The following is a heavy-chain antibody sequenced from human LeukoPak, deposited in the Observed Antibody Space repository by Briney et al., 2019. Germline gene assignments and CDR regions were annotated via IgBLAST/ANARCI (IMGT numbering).Heavy chain of an antibody. CDR2: IKHDGSEK. Sequence: GGSLRLSCAASGFPFDRYWMSWVRLAPGKGLEWVANIKHDGSEKTFVDSVKGRFTISRNNAENSLYLQMNSLRAEDTAVYYCARDLQSAAAILDYWGQGTLVTVSS. D-gene: IGHD6-13*01. J-gene: IGHJ4*02. CDR1: GFPFDRYW. CDR3: ARDLQSAAAILDY. V-gene: IGHV3-7*01.